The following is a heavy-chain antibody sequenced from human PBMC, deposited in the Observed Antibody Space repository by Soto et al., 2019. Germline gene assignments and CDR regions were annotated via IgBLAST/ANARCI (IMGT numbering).Heavy chain of an antibody. CDR1: GGSISSGGYY. CDR3: ARGRGVVVVAATRYWFDP. CDR2: IYYSGST. Sequence: QVQLQEAGPGLVKPSQTLSLTCTVSGGSISSGGYYWIWIRQHPGKGLEWVGYIYYSGSTYSNPSPRRRVNITVDTAKNQSSRKLSPVTAADTAVYYCARGRGVVVVAATRYWFDPWGQGTLVTVAA. D-gene: IGHD2-15*01. J-gene: IGHJ5*02. V-gene: IGHV4-31*03.